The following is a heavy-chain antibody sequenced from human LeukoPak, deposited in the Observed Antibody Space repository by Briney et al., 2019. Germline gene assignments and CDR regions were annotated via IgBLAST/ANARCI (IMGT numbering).Heavy chain of an antibody. J-gene: IGHJ5*02. CDR2: IHYSGST. D-gene: IGHD3-9*01. Sequence: SETLSLTCTVSGGSIRTSDYYWAWIRQPPGRGLEWIVTIHYSGSTFYKPPLKSRLTVSADTSRNQFYMKRGSVTAADTAVYYCARASGVLPSFEWANWFDTWGQGSLVTVSS. CDR1: GGSIRTSDYY. CDR3: ARASGVLPSFEWANWFDT. V-gene: IGHV4-39*01.